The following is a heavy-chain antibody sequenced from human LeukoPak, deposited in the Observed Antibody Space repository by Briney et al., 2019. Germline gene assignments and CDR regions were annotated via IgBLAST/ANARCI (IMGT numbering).Heavy chain of an antibody. CDR1: GFPFSSYW. CDR2: IKQDGSKK. J-gene: IGHJ4*02. Sequence: PGGSLRLSCVASGFPFSSYWMTWVRQAPGKGLEWVANIKQDGSKKSYVDSVKGRFTISRDNSKNTLYLQMNSLRTEDTAVYYCAKGPTTVVDYWGQGTLVTVSS. D-gene: IGHD4-17*01. CDR3: AKGPTTVVDY. V-gene: IGHV3-7*01.